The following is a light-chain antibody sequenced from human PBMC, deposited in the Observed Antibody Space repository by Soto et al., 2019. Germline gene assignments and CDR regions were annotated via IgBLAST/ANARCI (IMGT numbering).Light chain of an antibody. CDR1: QGISSY. V-gene: IGKV1-9*01. J-gene: IGKJ5*01. Sequence: DIRLTQSPSFLSASVGDRVNITCRASQGISSYLAWYQQKRGKAPNLLINDASTLQTGVPSRFSGSGYGTEFTLTISLLQAEDFAYYYCQQINSHPITFGQGTRLEIK. CDR3: QQINSHPIT. CDR2: DAS.